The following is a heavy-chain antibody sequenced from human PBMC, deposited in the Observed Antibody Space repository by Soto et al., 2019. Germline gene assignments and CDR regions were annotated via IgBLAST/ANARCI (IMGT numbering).Heavy chain of an antibody. V-gene: IGHV3-23*01. CDR1: GFTFSSYA. CDR2: ISGSGGST. J-gene: IGHJ4*02. Sequence: EVQLLESGGGLVQPGGSLRLSCAASGFTFSSYAISWVRQAPGKGLEWVSAISGSGGSTYYADSVKGRFTISRDNSKNTLYLQKNSLRAEDTDVYYCAKEDGPGIGYYWGKGTLVTVSS. CDR3: AKEDGPGIGYY. D-gene: IGHD6-13*01.